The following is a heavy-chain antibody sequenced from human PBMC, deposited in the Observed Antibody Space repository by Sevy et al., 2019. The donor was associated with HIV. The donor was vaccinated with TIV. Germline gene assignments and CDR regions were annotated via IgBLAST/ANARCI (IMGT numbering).Heavy chain of an antibody. CDR1: GFTFSSYS. D-gene: IGHD3-3*01. Sequence: GGSLRLSCAASGFTFSSYSMNWVRQAPGKGLEWVSSISSSSSYIYYADSVKGGFTISRDNAKNSPYLQMSSLRAEDTAVYYCARDRNQNDFWSGYYTNWGQGTLVTVSS. V-gene: IGHV3-21*01. CDR3: ARDRNQNDFWSGYYTN. J-gene: IGHJ4*02. CDR2: ISSSSSYI.